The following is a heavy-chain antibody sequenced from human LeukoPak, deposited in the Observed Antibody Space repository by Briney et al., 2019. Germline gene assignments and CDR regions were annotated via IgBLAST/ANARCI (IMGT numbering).Heavy chain of an antibody. Sequence: ASVKVSCKVSGYTLTELSMHWVRQAPGKGLEWMGGFDPEDGETIYAQKFLGRVTMTEDTSTDTAYMELSSLRSEDTAVYYCATLVRFLEWSDYWGQGILVTVSS. V-gene: IGHV1-24*01. J-gene: IGHJ4*02. CDR1: GYTLTELS. CDR2: FDPEDGET. D-gene: IGHD3-3*01. CDR3: ATLVRFLEWSDY.